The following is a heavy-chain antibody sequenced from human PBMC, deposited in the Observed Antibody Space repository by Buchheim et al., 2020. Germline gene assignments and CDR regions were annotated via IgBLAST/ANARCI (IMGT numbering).Heavy chain of an antibody. CDR1: GFTFSSYA. J-gene: IGHJ4*02. CDR2: ISYDGSNK. Sequence: QVQLVESGGGVVQPGRSLRLSCAASGFTFSSYAMHWVRQAPGKGLEWVAVISYDGSNKYYADSVKGRFTISRDNSKNTLYLQMNSLRAEDTAVYYCARGTTSVGAVDWGQGTL. D-gene: IGHD1-26*01. CDR3: ARGTTSVGAVD. V-gene: IGHV3-30-3*01.